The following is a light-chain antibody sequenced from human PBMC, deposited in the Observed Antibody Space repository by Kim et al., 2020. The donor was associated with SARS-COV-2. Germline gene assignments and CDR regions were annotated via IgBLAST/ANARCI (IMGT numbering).Light chain of an antibody. CDR1: QSVSSN. J-gene: IGKJ4*01. CDR3: KQYNKWPPLT. V-gene: IGKV3-15*01. Sequence: EIVMTQSPATLSVSPGERATLSCRASQSVSSNLAWYQQKPGQAPRLIIYGASTRATGIPDRFSGSGSGTEFTLTISNLQSEDFAVYYCKQYNKWPPLTFGGGTKVDIK. CDR2: GAS.